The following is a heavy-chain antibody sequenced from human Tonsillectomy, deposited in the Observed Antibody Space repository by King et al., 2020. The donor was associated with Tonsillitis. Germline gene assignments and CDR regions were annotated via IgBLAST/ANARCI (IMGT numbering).Heavy chain of an antibody. CDR2: ISDSAGGT. V-gene: IGHV3-23*04. J-gene: IGHJ6*03. CDR3: AKLLRSGYHLYYMDV. D-gene: IGHD3-3*01. Sequence: VQLVESGGGLVQPGGSLRLSCAASGFTFSSFAMTWVRQAPGKGLEWVSSISDSAGGTYYADSVNGRFTISRDNSKNTLYLQVTGLRAEDTAVYYCAKLLRSGYHLYYMDVWGKGTTVTVSS. CDR1: GFTFSSFA.